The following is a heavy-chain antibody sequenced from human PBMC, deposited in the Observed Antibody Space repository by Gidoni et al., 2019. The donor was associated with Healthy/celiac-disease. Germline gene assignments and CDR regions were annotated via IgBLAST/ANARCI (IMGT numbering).Heavy chain of an antibody. CDR3: ARGSSRAGPHFDY. Sequence: QAPGKGLEWVSSISSSSSYIYYADSVKGGFTISRDNAKNSLYLKMNSLRAEDTAVYYCARGSSRAGPHFDYWGQGTLVTVSS. CDR2: ISSSSSYI. V-gene: IGHV3-21*01. J-gene: IGHJ4*02. D-gene: IGHD6-13*01.